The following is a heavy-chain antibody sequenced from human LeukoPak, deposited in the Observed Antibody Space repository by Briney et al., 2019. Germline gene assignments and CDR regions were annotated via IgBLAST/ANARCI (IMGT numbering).Heavy chain of an antibody. CDR2: INPNSGNR. CDR1: GYTFTTLD. J-gene: IGHJ5*02. D-gene: IGHD6-13*01. V-gene: IGHV1-8*03. CDR3: ARGIAATGS. Sequence: GASVKVSCKASGYTFTTLDINWVRQATGQGLEWMGWINPNSGNRGYAQKFQGRVTITGDTSISTAYMELSGLRSDDTAVYYCARGIAATGSWGQGTLVTVSS.